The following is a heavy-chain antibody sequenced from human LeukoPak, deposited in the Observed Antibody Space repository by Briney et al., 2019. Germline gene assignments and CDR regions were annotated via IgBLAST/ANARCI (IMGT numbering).Heavy chain of an antibody. J-gene: IGHJ3*02. CDR2: IYSGGST. D-gene: IGHD3-22*01. V-gene: IGHV3-53*01. Sequence: GGSLRLSCAASGFTVSSNYMSWVRQAPGKGLEWVSVIYSGGSTYYADSMKGRFTISRDNSKNTLYLQMNSLRAEDTAVYYCARAADSSGWYGAFDIWGQGTMVTVSS. CDR1: GFTVSSNY. CDR3: ARAADSSGWYGAFDI.